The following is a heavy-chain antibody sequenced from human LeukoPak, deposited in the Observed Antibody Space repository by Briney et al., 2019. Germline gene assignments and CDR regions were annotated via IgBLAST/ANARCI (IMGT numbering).Heavy chain of an antibody. CDR2: IYYSGST. Sequence: SETLSLTCTVSAGSISSHYWSWIRQPPGKGLEWIGYIYYSGSTNYNPSLKSRVTISVDTSKNQFSLKLSSVTAADTAVYYCARVRTDFLSGYYILRDYYYYMDVWGKGTTVTVSS. V-gene: IGHV4-59*11. D-gene: IGHD3-3*01. J-gene: IGHJ6*03. CDR1: AGSISSHY. CDR3: ARVRTDFLSGYYILRDYYYYMDV.